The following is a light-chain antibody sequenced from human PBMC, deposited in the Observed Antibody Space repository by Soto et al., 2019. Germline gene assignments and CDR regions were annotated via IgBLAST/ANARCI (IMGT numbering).Light chain of an antibody. CDR1: QSINSW. V-gene: IGKV1-5*03. J-gene: IGKJ2*01. CDR2: RAS. Sequence: DTQMTQSPSTLSASVGDRVTITCRASQSINSWLAWYQQKPGKAPNLLIHRASTLQSGVPSRFRGSGSGTEFTLTITGLQPDDFATYYCQHYNTYPYTFGQGTKLEIK. CDR3: QHYNTYPYT.